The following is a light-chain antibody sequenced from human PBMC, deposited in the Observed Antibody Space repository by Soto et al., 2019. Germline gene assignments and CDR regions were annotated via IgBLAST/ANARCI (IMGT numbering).Light chain of an antibody. CDR3: QQYNNWPPIT. V-gene: IGKV1-27*01. CDR1: QGISNY. Sequence: DSQMTQSPSSQSASVGERVTITCRSSQGISNYLAWYQQKPGKVPKLLIYAASTLQSGVPSRFSGSGSGTDFTLTISSLQSEDFAVYYCQQYNNWPPITFGQGTRLEIK. CDR2: AAS. J-gene: IGKJ5*01.